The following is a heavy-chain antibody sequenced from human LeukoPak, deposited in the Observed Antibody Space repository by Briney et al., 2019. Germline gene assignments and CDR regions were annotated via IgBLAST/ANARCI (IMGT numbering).Heavy chain of an antibody. D-gene: IGHD2-15*01. Sequence: RASVKVSCKASGYTFTSYAMHWVRQAPGQRLEWMGWINAGNGNTKYSQKFQGRVIITRDTSASTAYMELSSLRSEDTAVYYCAREPEVAATTFDYWGQGTLVTVSS. CDR2: INAGNGNT. V-gene: IGHV1-3*01. CDR1: GYTFTSYA. CDR3: AREPEVAATTFDY. J-gene: IGHJ4*02.